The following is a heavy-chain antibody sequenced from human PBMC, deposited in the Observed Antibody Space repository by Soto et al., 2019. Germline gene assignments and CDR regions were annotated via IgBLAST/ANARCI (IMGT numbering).Heavy chain of an antibody. CDR2: MNPNSGNT. V-gene: IGHV1-8*01. CDR3: ARASGLRRFLEWLSHEYYYYYYMDV. D-gene: IGHD3-3*01. Sequence: QVQLVQSGAEVKKPGASVKVSCKASGYTFTSYDINWVRQATGQGLEWMGWMNPNSGNTGYAQKFQGRVTMTRNTPKSTANMGLRSLRCEDTAVYSCARASGLRRFLEWLSHEYYYYYYMDVGGKGTTVTVSS. J-gene: IGHJ6*03. CDR1: GYTFTSYD.